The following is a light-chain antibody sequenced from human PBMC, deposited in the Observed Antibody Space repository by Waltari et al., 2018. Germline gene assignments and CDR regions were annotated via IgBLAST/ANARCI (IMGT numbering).Light chain of an antibody. CDR2: HAS. Sequence: EIVLTQSPGTVSLSPGEGATLSCRASQSVNGALAWYQQKPGQAPRLLIHHASNRATGIPDRFSGSGSGTDFSLTISRLEPEDFAVYYCQHYLRLPVTFGQGTKVEI. J-gene: IGKJ1*01. CDR3: QHYLRLPVT. V-gene: IGKV3-20*01. CDR1: QSVNGA.